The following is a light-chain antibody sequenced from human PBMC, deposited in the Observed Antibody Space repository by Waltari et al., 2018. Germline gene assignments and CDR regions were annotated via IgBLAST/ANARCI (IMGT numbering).Light chain of an antibody. J-gene: IGKJ3*01. CDR2: RAS. CDR1: QNIHTW. V-gene: IGKV1-5*03. Sequence: DIQMTQSPATLSASVGDRVTITCRASQNIHTWLAWYQQKLGKAPKLLIYRASTLESGVPSRFSGSGSGTEFTLTISSLQPDDFATYYCQQFKSSPFTFGPGTKVDIK. CDR3: QQFKSSPFT.